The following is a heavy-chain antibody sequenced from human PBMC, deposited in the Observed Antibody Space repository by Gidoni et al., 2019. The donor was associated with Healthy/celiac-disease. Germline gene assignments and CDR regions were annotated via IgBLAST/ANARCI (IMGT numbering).Heavy chain of an antibody. CDR2: INPSGGST. V-gene: IGHV1-46*01. J-gene: IGHJ6*02. Sequence: QVQLVQSGAAVKKPGASVKVSCKASGYTFTSYYMHWVRQAPGQGLEWMGIINPSGGSTSYAQKFQGRVTMTRDTSTSTVYMELSRLRSEDTAVYYCARDNWLHWGGMDVWGQGTTVTVSS. D-gene: IGHD3-16*01. CDR1: GYTFTSYY. CDR3: ARDNWLHWGGMDV.